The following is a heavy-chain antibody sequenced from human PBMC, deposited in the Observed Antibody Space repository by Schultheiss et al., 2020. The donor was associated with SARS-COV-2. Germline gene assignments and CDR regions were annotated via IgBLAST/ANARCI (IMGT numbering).Heavy chain of an antibody. D-gene: IGHD3-22*01. V-gene: IGHV4-59*01. CDR2: IYYSGST. Sequence: SETLSLTCTVSGGSISSYYWSWIRQPPGKGLEWIGYIYYSGSTNYNPSLKSRVTISVDTSKNQFSLKLSSVTAADTAVYYCARGGGPRPYYYDSSGYYYARYFDLWGRGTLVTVSS. CDR3: ARGGGPRPYYYDSSGYYYARYFDL. J-gene: IGHJ2*01. CDR1: GGSISSYY.